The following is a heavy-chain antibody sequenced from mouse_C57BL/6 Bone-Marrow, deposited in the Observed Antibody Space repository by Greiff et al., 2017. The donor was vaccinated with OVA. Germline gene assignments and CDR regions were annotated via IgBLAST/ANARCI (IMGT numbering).Heavy chain of an antibody. CDR1: GYTFTDYY. J-gene: IGHJ1*03. CDR3: ARRGYWYIDV. Sequence: EVQLQQSGPELVKPGASVKISCKASGYTFTDYYMNWVKQSHGKSLEWIGDINPNNGGSSYNQKFKGKATLTVDKSSSTAYMELRGLTSEDSAVYYCARRGYWYIDVWGTGTTVTVSS. V-gene: IGHV1-26*01. CDR2: INPNNGGS.